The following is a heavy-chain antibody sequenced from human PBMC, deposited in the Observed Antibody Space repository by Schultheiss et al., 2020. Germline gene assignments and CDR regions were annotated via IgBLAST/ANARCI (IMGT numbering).Heavy chain of an antibody. V-gene: IGHV4-31*03. CDR1: GGSISSGGYY. Sequence: SETLSLTCTVSGGSISSGGYYWSWIRQHPGKGLEWIGYIYYSGSTYYNPSLKSRVTISVDTSKNQFSLKLSSVTAADTAVYYCARARRLLWFGELFDYWGQGTLVNGYS. CDR3: ARARRLLWFGELFDY. J-gene: IGHJ4*02. CDR2: IYYSGST. D-gene: IGHD3-10*01.